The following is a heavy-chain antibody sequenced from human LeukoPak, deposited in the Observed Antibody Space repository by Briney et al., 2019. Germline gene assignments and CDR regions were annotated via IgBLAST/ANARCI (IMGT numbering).Heavy chain of an antibody. Sequence: TSETLSLTCAVSGSSISNGYYWGWIRQLPGKGLEWIGSIYHSVSSYSNPTLKSRDTISLDTSKNQSSMELNSVTAADTAVYYYARVPAQEYFDYWVQGTLVTVSS. CDR1: GSSISNGYY. CDR3: ARVPAQEYFDY. CDR2: IYHSVSS. J-gene: IGHJ4*02. V-gene: IGHV4-38-2*01.